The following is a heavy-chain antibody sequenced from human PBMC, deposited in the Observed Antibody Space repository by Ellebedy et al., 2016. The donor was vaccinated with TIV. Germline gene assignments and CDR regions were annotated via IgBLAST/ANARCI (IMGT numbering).Heavy chain of an antibody. J-gene: IGHJ3*01. CDR3: ARHYCSGGSCYSGRAAFDL. CDR1: GYSFSTHW. D-gene: IGHD2-15*01. Sequence: KVSCKASGYSFSTHWIGWVRQTPGKGLEWMGIIYPGDSDTKYSPSFFGQATITADKSISTAYLQWSSLKPSDTAMYYCARHYCSGGSCYSGRAAFDLWGQGTMVTVSS. V-gene: IGHV5-51*01. CDR2: IYPGDSDT.